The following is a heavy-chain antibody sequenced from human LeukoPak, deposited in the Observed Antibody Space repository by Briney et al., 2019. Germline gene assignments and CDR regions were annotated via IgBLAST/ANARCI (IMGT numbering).Heavy chain of an antibody. J-gene: IGHJ4*02. CDR2: ISSSSSYI. D-gene: IGHD5-12*01. Sequence: GGSLRRSCAASGFTFSSYSMNWVRQAPGKGLEWVSSISSSSSYIYYADSVKGRFTISRDNAKNSLYLQMNSLRAEDTAVYYCARDGLVATGALDYWGQGTLVTVSS. V-gene: IGHV3-21*01. CDR3: ARDGLVATGALDY. CDR1: GFTFSSYS.